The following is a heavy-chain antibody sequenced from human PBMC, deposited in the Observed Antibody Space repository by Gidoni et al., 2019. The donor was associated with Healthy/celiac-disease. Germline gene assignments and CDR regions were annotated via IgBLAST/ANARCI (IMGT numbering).Heavy chain of an antibody. J-gene: IGHJ4*02. V-gene: IGHV3-23*01. CDR1: GFTFSSYA. CDR3: ATNANYYGSGSYRLDY. Sequence: EVQLLESGGGLVQPGGSLRPSCAAPGFTFSSYAMSWVRQAPGKGLEWVAAISGSGGSTYYADSVKGRFTISRDNSKNTLYLQMNSLRAEDTAVYYCATNANYYGSGSYRLDYWGQGTLVTVSS. CDR2: ISGSGGST. D-gene: IGHD3-10*01.